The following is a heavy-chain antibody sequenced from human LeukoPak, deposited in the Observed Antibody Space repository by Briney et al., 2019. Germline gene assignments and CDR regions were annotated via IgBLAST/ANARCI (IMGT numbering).Heavy chain of an antibody. CDR3: ARASAAQNWFDP. V-gene: IGHV3-74*01. Sequence: GGSLRLSCAAAGFTFSSYWMHWVRQAPGKGLVWVSRINSDGSSTSYADSVKGRFTISRDNAKNTLYLQMNSLRAEDTAVYYCARASAAQNWFDPWGQGTLVTVSS. D-gene: IGHD2-2*01. CDR1: GFTFSSYW. J-gene: IGHJ5*02. CDR2: INSDGSST.